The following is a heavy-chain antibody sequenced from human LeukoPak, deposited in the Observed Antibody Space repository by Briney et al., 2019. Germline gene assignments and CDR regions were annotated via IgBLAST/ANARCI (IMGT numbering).Heavy chain of an antibody. V-gene: IGHV1-18*01. CDR1: GYTFTSYD. Sequence: ASVKVSCKASGYTFTSYDISWVRQAPGQGLEWMGWISANNGNTNYAQKLQGRVTMTTDTSTSTAYMELRSLRSDDTAVYYCARDLITIFGVVITRYGMDVWGQGTTVTVSS. CDR3: ARDLITIFGVVITRYGMDV. CDR2: ISANNGNT. D-gene: IGHD3-3*01. J-gene: IGHJ6*02.